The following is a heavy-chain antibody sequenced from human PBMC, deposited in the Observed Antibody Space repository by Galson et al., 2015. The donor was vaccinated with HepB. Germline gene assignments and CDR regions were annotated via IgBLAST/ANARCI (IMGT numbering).Heavy chain of an antibody. V-gene: IGHV3-49*03. D-gene: IGHD3-16*02. Sequence: SLRLSCAASGFTFGDYAMSWFRQAPGEGLEWVGFIRSKAYGGTTEYAASVKGRFTISRDDSKSIAYLQMNSLKTEDTAVYYCTRSEDDYVWGSYRSFDYWGQGTLVTVSS. CDR1: GFTFGDYA. J-gene: IGHJ4*01. CDR2: IRSKAYGGTT. CDR3: TRSEDDYVWGSYRSFDY.